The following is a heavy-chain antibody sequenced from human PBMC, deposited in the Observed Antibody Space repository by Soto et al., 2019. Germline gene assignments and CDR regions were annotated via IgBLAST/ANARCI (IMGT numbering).Heavy chain of an antibody. CDR2: IANSGNT. J-gene: IGHJ4*02. D-gene: IGHD3-22*01. V-gene: IGHV4-31*03. Sequence: PSETLSLTCTVSRGSFTADGYYWSWIRQHPGKGLEWIGYIANSGNTYHNPSLKSRVTISVDTSKNQFSLKLSSVTAADTAVYHCARTKYYYDSSGYEREYYFDYWGQGTLVTVSS. CDR3: ARTKYYYDSSGYEREYYFDY. CDR1: RGSFTADGYY.